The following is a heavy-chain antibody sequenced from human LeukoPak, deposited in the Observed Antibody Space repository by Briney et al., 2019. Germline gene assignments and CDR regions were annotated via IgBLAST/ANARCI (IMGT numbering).Heavy chain of an antibody. CDR3: AGLLNGGASHWFDP. CDR2: IYHSGST. D-gene: IGHD7-27*01. Sequence: SETLSLTCTVSGASISNTGYYWGWIRQPPGKGLEWIGNIYHSGSTYYSPPLKSRATLSVDTSKNQFSLKLSSVTAADTAVYYCAGLLNGGASHWFDPWGQGTLVTVSS. V-gene: IGHV4-39*01. CDR1: GASISNTGYY. J-gene: IGHJ5*02.